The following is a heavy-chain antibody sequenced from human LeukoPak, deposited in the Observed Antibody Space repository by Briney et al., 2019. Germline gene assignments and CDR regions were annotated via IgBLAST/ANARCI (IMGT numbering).Heavy chain of an antibody. V-gene: IGHV3-30-3*01. CDR3: ARDPHFMGAYDSVGHGYYYGMDV. J-gene: IGHJ6*02. Sequence: PGRSLRLSCAGFGFTFRSYAMHWVRQAPGKGLDWVAVISYDGDKKYYADSVKGRFTVSRDNSKNTLYLQMNSLRAEDTAVYYCARDPHFMGAYDSVGHGYYYGMDVWGQGTTVTVSS. CDR2: ISYDGDKK. D-gene: IGHD3-22*01. CDR1: GFTFRSYA.